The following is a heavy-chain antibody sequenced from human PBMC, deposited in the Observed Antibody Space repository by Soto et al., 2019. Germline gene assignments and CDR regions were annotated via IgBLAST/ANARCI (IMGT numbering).Heavy chain of an antibody. V-gene: IGHV1-46*04. CDR3: ARHLAAGYL. CDR1: GYIFINYY. D-gene: IGHD3-9*01. CDR2: INPTGGST. J-gene: IGHJ4*02. Sequence: QVHLVQSGAEVKKPGASVKVSCKASGYIFINYYIHWVRQAPGHGLEWMAIINPTGGSTNYAQKLQGRVTLTMDTSTSTVYMELSSLTSEDTAMYYCARHLAAGYLWGQGTLVTVSS.